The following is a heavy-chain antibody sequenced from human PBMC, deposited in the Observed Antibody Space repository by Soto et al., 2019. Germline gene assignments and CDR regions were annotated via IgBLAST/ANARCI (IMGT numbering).Heavy chain of an antibody. CDR2: IYSGGST. CDR1: GFTFSSNY. V-gene: IGHV3-66*01. CDR3: VRDPIGIAVAGDAFDI. D-gene: IGHD6-19*01. J-gene: IGHJ3*02. Sequence: EVQLVESGGGLVQPGGSLRLSCAASGFTFSSNYMSWVRQAPGKGLEWVSVIYSGGSTYYADSVKGRFTISRDNSKNTLYLQMNSLRAEDTAVYYCVRDPIGIAVAGDAFDIWGQGTMVTVSS.